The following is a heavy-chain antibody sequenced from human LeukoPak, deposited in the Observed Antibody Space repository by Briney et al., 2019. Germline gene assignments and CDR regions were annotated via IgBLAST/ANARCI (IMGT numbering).Heavy chain of an antibody. CDR2: MNPNSGGT. CDR3: ARREDFFDS. V-gene: IGHV1-2*06. J-gene: IGHJ4*02. CDR1: GYTFTGYY. Sequence: ASVKVSCKASGYTFTGYYMHWVRQAPGQGLEWMGRMNPNSGGTNYAQQFQGRVTMTSDTSTRTAYMELSRLRSDDTAVYYCARREDFFDSWGQGTLVTVSS.